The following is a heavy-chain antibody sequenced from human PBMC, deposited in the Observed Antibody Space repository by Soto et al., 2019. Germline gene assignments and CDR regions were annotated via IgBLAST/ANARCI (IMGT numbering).Heavy chain of an antibody. CDR3: ARVAHYDFWSGYSLGYYGMDV. CDR2: ISAYNGNT. Sequence: GASVKVSCKASGYTFTSYGISWVRQAPGQGLEWMGWISAYNGNTNYAQKLQGRVTMTTDTSTSTAYMELRSLRSDDTAVYYCARVAHYDFWSGYSLGYYGMDVWGQGTTVTVSS. D-gene: IGHD3-3*01. J-gene: IGHJ6*02. V-gene: IGHV1-18*01. CDR1: GYTFTSYG.